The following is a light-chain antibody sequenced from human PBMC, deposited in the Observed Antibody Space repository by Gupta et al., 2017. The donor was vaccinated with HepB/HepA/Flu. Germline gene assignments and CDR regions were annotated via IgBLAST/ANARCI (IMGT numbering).Light chain of an antibody. Sequence: QSVLTQPPSVSSAPGQKVTISCSGSSSNIGNNYVSWYQQLPGTAPKLLIYENIKSPSGIPDRFSGSKSGTSATLGITGLQTGDEADYYCGTWDSSLSVYVFGTGTKVTVL. CDR1: SSNIGNNY. CDR3: GTWDSSLSVYV. V-gene: IGLV1-51*02. CDR2: ENI. J-gene: IGLJ1*01.